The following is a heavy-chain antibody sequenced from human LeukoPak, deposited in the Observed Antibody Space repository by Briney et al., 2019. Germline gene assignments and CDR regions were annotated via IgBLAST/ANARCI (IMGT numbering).Heavy chain of an antibody. CDR3: ARGSRDSSGYYSLRPWDY. V-gene: IGHV4-34*01. CDR1: GGSFSGYY. J-gene: IGHJ4*02. Sequence: NPSETLSLTCAVYGGSFSGYYWSWIRQPPGKGLEWIGEINHSGSTDYNPSLKSRVTISVDTSKNQFSLKLSSVTAADTAVYYCARGSRDSSGYYSLRPWDYWGQGTLVTVSP. D-gene: IGHD3-22*01. CDR2: INHSGST.